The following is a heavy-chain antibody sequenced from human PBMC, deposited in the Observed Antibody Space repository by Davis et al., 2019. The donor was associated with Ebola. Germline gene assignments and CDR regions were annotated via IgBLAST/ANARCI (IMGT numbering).Heavy chain of an antibody. J-gene: IGHJ4*02. Sequence: GESLKISCAASGFTFSDYYMSWIRQAPGKGLEWVSYISSSSSYTNYADSVKGRFTISRDNAKNSLYLQMNSLRAEDTAVYYCARWAVIFGVVIEPGYHDYWGQGTLVTVSS. CDR3: ARWAVIFGVVIEPGYHDY. CDR2: ISSSSSYT. V-gene: IGHV3-11*06. CDR1: GFTFSDYY. D-gene: IGHD3-3*02.